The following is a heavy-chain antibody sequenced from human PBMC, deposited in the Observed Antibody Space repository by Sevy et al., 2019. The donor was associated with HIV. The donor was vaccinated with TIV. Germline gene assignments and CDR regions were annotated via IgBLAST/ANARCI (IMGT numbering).Heavy chain of an antibody. CDR1: GFTFSSAW. D-gene: IGHD3-16*02. CDR3: TTAGYGKDDRGEFVYRHY. V-gene: IGHV3-15*01. CDR2: IKSKTDGGTT. Sequence: GGSLRLSCAASGFTFSSAWMNWVRQAPGKGLEWVGRIKSKTDGGTTDYATTVQGRFTISRDDSKNTLYLQMNSLKIEDIAVYYCTTAGYGKDDRGEFVYRHYWGQGALVTVSS. J-gene: IGHJ4*02.